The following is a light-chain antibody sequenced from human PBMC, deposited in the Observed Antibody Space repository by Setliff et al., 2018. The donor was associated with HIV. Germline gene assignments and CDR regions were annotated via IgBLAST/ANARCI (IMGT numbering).Light chain of an antibody. V-gene: IGLV2-14*01. Sequence: QSVLTLPASVSGSPGQSITISCTGTSSDVGGSNYVSWYQQHPGKAPKLMIYEVSNRPSWVSNRFSGSKSGNTASLTISGLQAEDEADYYCSSYTFSSTPYVFGTGTKVTVL. CDR1: SSDVGGSNY. CDR2: EVS. J-gene: IGLJ1*01. CDR3: SSYTFSSTPYV.